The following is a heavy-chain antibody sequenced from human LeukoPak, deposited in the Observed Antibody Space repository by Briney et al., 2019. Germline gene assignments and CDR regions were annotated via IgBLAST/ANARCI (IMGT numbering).Heavy chain of an antibody. CDR2: LSHNGNT. Sequence: SETLSLTYVVSGGSISSTTYYWGWIRQPPGKGLEWVGSLSHNGNTYYNPALKSRVTISGDSSKNQFSLQLTSVTAADTAFYYCARDLTTGLAYFDYWGQGALVTVSS. CDR1: GGSISSTTYY. V-gene: IGHV4-39*07. CDR3: ARDLTTGLAYFDY. D-gene: IGHD1-1*01. J-gene: IGHJ4*02.